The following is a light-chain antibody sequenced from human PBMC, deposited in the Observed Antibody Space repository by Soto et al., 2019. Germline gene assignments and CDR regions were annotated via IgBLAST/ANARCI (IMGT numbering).Light chain of an antibody. CDR1: SSDVGGYDF. V-gene: IGLV2-8*01. CDR2: EVS. J-gene: IGLJ2*01. Sequence: QSALTQPPSASGSPGQSVTISCTGTSSDVGGYDFVSWYQHHPGKAPKLMIYEVSKRPSGVPDRFSGSKSGNTASLTVSGLQAEDEADCYCTSYAGSNNVLFGGGTKVTVL. CDR3: TSYAGSNNVL.